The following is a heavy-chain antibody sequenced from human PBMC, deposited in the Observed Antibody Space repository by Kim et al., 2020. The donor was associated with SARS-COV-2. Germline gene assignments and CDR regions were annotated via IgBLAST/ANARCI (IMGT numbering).Heavy chain of an antibody. J-gene: IGHJ5*02. V-gene: IGHV1-18*01. D-gene: IGHD4-17*01. CDR1: GYTFTSYG. CDR3: ERDREGQKPVRKWFDP. CDR2: ISAYNGNT. Sequence: ASVKVSCKASGYTFTSYGISWVRQAPGQGLEWMGWISAYNGNTNYAQKLQGRVTMTTDTSTSTAYMELRSLRSDDTAVYYCERDREGQKPVRKWFDPWGQGTLVTVSS.